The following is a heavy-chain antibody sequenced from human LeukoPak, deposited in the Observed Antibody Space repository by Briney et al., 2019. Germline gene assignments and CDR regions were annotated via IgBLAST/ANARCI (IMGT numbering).Heavy chain of an antibody. CDR3: AKAGSLDIAARQNY. CDR2: IYENGGTT. CDR1: GFTFRSHA. Sequence: PGGSLRLSCVGSGFTFRSHAMSWVRQAPEKGLEFVSGIYENGGTTYYADSVKGRFTISRDDSKNTLYLQMNSLRAEDTAVYYCAKAGSLDIAARQNYWGQGTLVTVSS. V-gene: IGHV3-23*01. J-gene: IGHJ4*02. D-gene: IGHD6-6*01.